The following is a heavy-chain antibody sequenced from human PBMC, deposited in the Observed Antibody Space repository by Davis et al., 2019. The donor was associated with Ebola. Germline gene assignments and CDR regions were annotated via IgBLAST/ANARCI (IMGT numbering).Heavy chain of an antibody. CDR1: GFTFDDYA. D-gene: IGHD6-13*01. Sequence: PGGSLRLSCAASGFTFDDYAMHWVRQAPGKGLEWVSGISWNSGSIGYADSVKGRFTISRDNAKNSLYLQMNSLRAEDTALYYCAKDGYSSSPYYGMDVWGQGTTVTVSS. CDR2: ISWNSGSI. CDR3: AKDGYSSSPYYGMDV. J-gene: IGHJ6*02. V-gene: IGHV3-9*01.